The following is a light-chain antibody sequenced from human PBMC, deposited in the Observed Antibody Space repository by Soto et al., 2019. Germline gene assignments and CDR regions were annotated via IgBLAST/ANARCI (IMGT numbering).Light chain of an antibody. CDR1: QSVSST. CDR2: GAS. J-gene: IGKJ1*01. CDR3: QQYKDWPTT. V-gene: IGKV3-15*01. Sequence: APTVSRGQRASLSYGASQSVSSTVAWYHQKPGQAPRLLVYGASTRATGIPARFSGSGAGTDFTLTITSLQSEDFGVYFCQQYKDWPTTFGQGTKVDIK.